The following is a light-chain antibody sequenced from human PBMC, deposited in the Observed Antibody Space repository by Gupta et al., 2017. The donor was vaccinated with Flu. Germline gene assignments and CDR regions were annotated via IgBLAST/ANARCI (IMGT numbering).Light chain of an antibody. J-gene: IGKJ1*01. CDR1: QSLANY. CDR2: DAY. CDR3: QQRSSWPWT. Sequence: DIVLTQSPATLSLSPGEKATLSCRANQSLANYLAWYQQKPGLPPRLLIFDAYTWAAGIPARFRGGGSATDFTLTISSLAPEDFAVYYCQQRSSWPWTFGPGTKV. V-gene: IGKV3-11*01.